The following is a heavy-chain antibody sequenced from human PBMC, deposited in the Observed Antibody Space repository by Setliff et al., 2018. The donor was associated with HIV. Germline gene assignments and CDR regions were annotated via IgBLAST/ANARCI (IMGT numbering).Heavy chain of an antibody. D-gene: IGHD3-16*01. Sequence: NPSETLSLTCTVSGGYISSRTYYWSWIRQPPGKGLEWIGEINDSGSTNYNPSLESRVTISVDTSKNQFSLQLTSVTAADTAVYYCAIFQQRPWGGLDYWGQGTLVTVSS. CDR3: AIFQQRPWGGLDY. J-gene: IGHJ4*02. CDR1: GGYISSRTYY. CDR2: INDSGST. V-gene: IGHV4-39*07.